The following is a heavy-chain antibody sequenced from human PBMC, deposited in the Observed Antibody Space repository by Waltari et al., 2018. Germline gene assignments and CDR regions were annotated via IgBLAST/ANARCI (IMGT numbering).Heavy chain of an antibody. CDR2: ISYDGSNK. Sequence: QVQLVESGGGVVQPGRYLRLSCAASGFTFSSYALHWVRQAPGKGLEWVAVISYDGSNKYYADSVKGRFTISRDNSKNTLYLQMNSLRAEDTAVYYCARDLRRWGIAVAGIWGQGTMVTVSS. CDR3: ARDLRRWGIAVAGI. D-gene: IGHD6-19*01. J-gene: IGHJ3*02. CDR1: GFTFSSYA. V-gene: IGHV3-30*01.